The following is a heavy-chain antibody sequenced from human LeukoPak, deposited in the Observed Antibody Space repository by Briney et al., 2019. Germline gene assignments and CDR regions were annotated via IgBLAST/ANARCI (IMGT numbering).Heavy chain of an antibody. Sequence: KPSETLSLTCTVSGGSISTYHWNWMRKSPEKGLEWIGYMQSTGNSNYNPSLKSRVTMSVDMSRNQIVLNLSSVTPADTAVYFCARDKQHSYGRYFDHWGQGILVTVSP. J-gene: IGHJ4*02. CDR1: GGSISTYH. D-gene: IGHD5-18*01. CDR2: MQSTGNS. CDR3: ARDKQHSYGRYFDH. V-gene: IGHV4-59*01.